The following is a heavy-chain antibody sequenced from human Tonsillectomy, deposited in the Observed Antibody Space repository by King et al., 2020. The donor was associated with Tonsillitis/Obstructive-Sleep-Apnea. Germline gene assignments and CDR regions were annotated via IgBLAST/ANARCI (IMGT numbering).Heavy chain of an antibody. CDR3: ARYSSSSGSYY. Sequence: VQLVQSGGGLVKPGGSLRLSCAASGFTFSDYYMTWIRQAPGKGLEWVSYVSGSSSYTNYADSVKGRFTISRDNAKNSLYLQMNSLRAEDTAVYYCARYSSSSGSYYWGQGTLVTVSS. CDR2: VSGSSSYT. CDR1: GFTFSDYY. J-gene: IGHJ4*02. V-gene: IGHV3-11*05. D-gene: IGHD6-6*01.